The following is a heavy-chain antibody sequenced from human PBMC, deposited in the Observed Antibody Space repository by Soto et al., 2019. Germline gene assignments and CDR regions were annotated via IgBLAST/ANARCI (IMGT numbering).Heavy chain of an antibody. CDR1: GYSFTSYW. Sequence: GESLKISCKGSGYSFTSYWIGWVRQMPGKGLEWMGIIYPGDSDTRYSPSFQGQVTIAADKSISTAYLQWSSLKASDTAMYYCARPAGLWSRHLDYWGQGTLVTVSA. CDR2: IYPGDSDT. CDR3: ARPAGLWSRHLDY. V-gene: IGHV5-51*01. J-gene: IGHJ4*02. D-gene: IGHD3-3*01.